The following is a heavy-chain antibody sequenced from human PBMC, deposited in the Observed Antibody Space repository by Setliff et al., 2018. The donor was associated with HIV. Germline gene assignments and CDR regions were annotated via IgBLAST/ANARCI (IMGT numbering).Heavy chain of an antibody. CDR3: ARYTSKLDWFDP. CDR1: GDSITNDDYY. CDR2: IHYNGRT. J-gene: IGHJ5*02. D-gene: IGHD2-2*02. V-gene: IGHV4-39*01. Sequence: SETLSLTCTVSGDSITNDDYYWGWIRQPPGKGLEWIAIIHYNGRTCYDPSLKSRVTIFVDTSKTQFYLKLRSVTASDTAVYYCARYTSKLDWFDPWGQGTLVTVSS.